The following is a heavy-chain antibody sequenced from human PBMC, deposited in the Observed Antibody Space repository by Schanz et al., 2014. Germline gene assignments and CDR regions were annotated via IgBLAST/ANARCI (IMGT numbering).Heavy chain of an antibody. CDR2: ISPTGSST. CDR3: AKDHAGSDILTALGN. CDR1: GLTFSDYY. D-gene: IGHD3-9*01. V-gene: IGHV3-23*04. Sequence: VQLVESGGGVVQPGNSLRLSCAASGLTFSDYYMSWIRQAPGKGLEWVSNISPTGSSTYYADSVKGRFTISRDNSKNTLYLQMNSLRAEDTAVYYCAKDHAGSDILTALGNWGQGTLVTVSS. J-gene: IGHJ4*02.